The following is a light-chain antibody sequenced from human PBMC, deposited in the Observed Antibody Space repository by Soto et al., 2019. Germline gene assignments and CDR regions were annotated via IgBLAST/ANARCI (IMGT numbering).Light chain of an antibody. CDR2: DAS. Sequence: EMVLTQSPGTLSLSPGERATLSCRASQSVSSSYLAWYQQKPGQAPRLLIYDASSRATGIPDRFSGSGSGTDFSLTISRLEPGDCAMDYCQQYGTSRTWTFGQGTKVDIK. V-gene: IGKV3-20*01. CDR1: QSVSSSY. CDR3: QQYGTSRTWT. J-gene: IGKJ1*01.